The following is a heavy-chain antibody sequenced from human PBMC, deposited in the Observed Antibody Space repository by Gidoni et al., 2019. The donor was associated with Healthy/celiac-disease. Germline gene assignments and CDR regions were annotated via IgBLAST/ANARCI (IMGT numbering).Heavy chain of an antibody. V-gene: IGHV1-46*01. CDR3: ARARGYYDSSGYLDAFDI. D-gene: IGHD3-22*01. CDR2: INPSGGST. CDR1: GYTFTSYY. J-gene: IGHJ3*02. Sequence: QVQLVQSGAEVKKPGASVKVSCKASGYTFTSYYRHWVRQAPGQGLEWMGIINPSGGSTSYAQKFQGRVTMTRDTSTSTVYMELSSLRSEDTAVYYCARARGYYDSSGYLDAFDIWGQGTMVTVSS.